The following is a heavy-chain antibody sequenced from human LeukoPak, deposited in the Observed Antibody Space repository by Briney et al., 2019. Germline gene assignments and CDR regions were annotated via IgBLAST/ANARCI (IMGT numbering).Heavy chain of an antibody. CDR1: GFTFTSFG. J-gene: IGHJ6*04. Sequence: GGSLRLSCAASGFTFTSFGMFWVRQAPGKGLECVAVMWYDGSKQYYVDSVRGRFTISRDTSRNTLYLQMNNLRAEDTAVYFCAKALYENYYMDVWGKGTTVVVSS. CDR2: MWYDGSKQ. CDR3: AKALYENYYMDV. D-gene: IGHD2-8*01. V-gene: IGHV3-33*06.